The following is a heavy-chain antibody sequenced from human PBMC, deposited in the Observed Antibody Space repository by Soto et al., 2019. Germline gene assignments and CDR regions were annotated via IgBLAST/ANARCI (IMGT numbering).Heavy chain of an antibody. CDR2: VSGSGGTT. D-gene: IGHD6-19*01. CDR3: ARCTVDTIVTSGWCHYLDP. J-gene: IGHJ5*02. V-gene: IGHV3-23*01. Sequence: EVQLLDSGGGLVQPGGSLRLSCAASGFTFSSSAMSWVRQAPGKGLEWVSAVSGSGGTTYYADYVRGRFTISRDNSKNTLYLQMNILRADDTAIYFCARCTVDTIVTSGWCHYLDPWGQGTLVTVSS. CDR1: GFTFSSSA.